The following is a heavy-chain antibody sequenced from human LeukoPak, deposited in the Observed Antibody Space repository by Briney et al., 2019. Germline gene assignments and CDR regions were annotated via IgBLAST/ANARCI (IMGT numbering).Heavy chain of an antibody. Sequence: ASVKVSCKASGYTFTSYDINWVRQATGQGLEWMGWMNPNSGNTGYAQKFQGRVTITRNTSISTAYMELSSLRSEDTAVYYCARDNYDFWSGYTLFDYWGQGTLVTVSS. D-gene: IGHD3-3*01. V-gene: IGHV1-8*03. J-gene: IGHJ4*02. CDR2: MNPNSGNT. CDR1: GYTFTSYD. CDR3: ARDNYDFWSGYTLFDY.